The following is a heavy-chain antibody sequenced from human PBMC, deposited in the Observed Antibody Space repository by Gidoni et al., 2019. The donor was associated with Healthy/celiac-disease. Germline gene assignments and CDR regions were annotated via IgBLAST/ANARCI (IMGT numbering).Heavy chain of an antibody. J-gene: IGHJ4*02. D-gene: IGHD3-10*01. CDR1: GFTFTSFS. CDR2: ISSSSSTI. Sequence: EVQLVESGGGLVQPGGSLSVSCAAFGFTFTSFSMTWVRQAPGKGLEWVSYISSSSSTIYNADSVKGGYTISRDNAKNSLYLQMNSLRDEDTAVCYCAREDEITMVRGVEIDYWGQGTLVTVS. CDR3: AREDEITMVRGVEIDY. V-gene: IGHV3-48*02.